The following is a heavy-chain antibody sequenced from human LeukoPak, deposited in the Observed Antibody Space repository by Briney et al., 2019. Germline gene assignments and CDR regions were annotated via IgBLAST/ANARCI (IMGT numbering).Heavy chain of an antibody. V-gene: IGHV1-2*02. J-gene: IGHJ4*02. CDR2: INPNSGGT. CDR1: RYTFTDYY. Sequence: ASVKVSCKASRYTFTDYYMHWVRQAPGQGLEWMGWINPNSGGTNYAQKFQGRVTMTRDTSISTAYMELSRLSSDDTAVYYCARDYQTEAPDYWGQGTLVTVSS. CDR3: ARDYQTEAPDY.